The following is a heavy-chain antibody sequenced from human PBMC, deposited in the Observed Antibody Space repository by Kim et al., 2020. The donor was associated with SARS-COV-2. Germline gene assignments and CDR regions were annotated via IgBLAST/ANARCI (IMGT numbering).Heavy chain of an antibody. Sequence: SETLSLTCSVAGGSISSGYWSWIRQPAGKPLEWIGRIYTSGDTNYNPSLKSRVTVSVDKSKNQCSLDLTSVTAAGTAVYYCARDLVGGTSSGGWFDPWGQGLLVTVSS. CDR3: ARDLVGGTSSGGWFDP. CDR2: IYTSGDT. J-gene: IGHJ5*02. D-gene: IGHD6-6*01. V-gene: IGHV4-4*07. CDR1: GGSISSGY.